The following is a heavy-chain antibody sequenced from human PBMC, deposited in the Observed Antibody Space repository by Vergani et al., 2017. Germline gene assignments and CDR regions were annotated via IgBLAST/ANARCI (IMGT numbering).Heavy chain of an antibody. Sequence: QVQLQESGPGLVKPSETLSLTCAVSGYPISSGYYWSWIRQPPGKGLEWIGYIYYSGSTNYNPSLKSRVTISVDTSKNQFSQKLSSVAAADTAVYYCAGGGGPRYFYYMDFWGKGTTVTVSS. CDR3: AGGGGPRYFYYMDF. V-gene: IGHV4-61*01. D-gene: IGHD2-15*01. J-gene: IGHJ6*03. CDR2: IYYSGST. CDR1: GYPISSGYY.